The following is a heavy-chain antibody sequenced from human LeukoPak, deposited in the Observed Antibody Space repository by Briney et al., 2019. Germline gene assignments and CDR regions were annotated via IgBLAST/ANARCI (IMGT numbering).Heavy chain of an antibody. J-gene: IGHJ5*02. Sequence: GGSLRLSCAASGFTVSSNYMSWVRQAPGKGLEWVSVIYSGGSTYYADSVKGRFTISRDNSKNTLYLQMNSLRAEDTAVYYCARDRSYSSSWYDKDGFDPWGQGTLVTVSS. D-gene: IGHD6-13*01. V-gene: IGHV3-66*01. CDR2: IYSGGST. CDR3: ARDRSYSSSWYDKDGFDP. CDR1: GFTVSSNY.